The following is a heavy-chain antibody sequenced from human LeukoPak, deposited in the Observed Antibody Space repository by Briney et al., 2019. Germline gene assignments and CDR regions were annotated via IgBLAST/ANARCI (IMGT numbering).Heavy chain of an antibody. J-gene: IGHJ1*01. V-gene: IGHV4-30-4*02. CDR2: IYYSGST. D-gene: IGHD6-6*01. CDR3: ARGGAARLHFQN. CDR1: GGSISSGDYY. Sequence: SETLSLTCTVSGGSISSGDYYWSWIRQPPGKGLEWIGYIYYSGSTYYNPSLKSRVTISVDTSKNQFSLNLNSVTAADTAVYYCARGGAARLHFQNWGQGTLVTVSS.